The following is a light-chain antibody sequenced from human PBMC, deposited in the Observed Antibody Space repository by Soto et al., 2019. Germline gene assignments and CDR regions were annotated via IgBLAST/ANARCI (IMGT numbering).Light chain of an antibody. CDR1: QSVSSN. CDR2: GAS. CDR3: QQYNNWPVT. Sequence: EIVMTQSPATLSVSPGERATLSCRASQSVSSNLAWYQQKPGQAPRLLIYGASTRATGIPARFSGSGSGTEFTLTISSLQSEDFAVYYCQQYNNWPVTFGQGTRWIS. J-gene: IGKJ1*01. V-gene: IGKV3-15*01.